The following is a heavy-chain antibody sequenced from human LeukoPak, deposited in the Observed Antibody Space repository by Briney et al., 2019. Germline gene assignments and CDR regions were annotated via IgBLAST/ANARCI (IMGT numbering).Heavy chain of an antibody. CDR1: VGTFSSYA. D-gene: IGHD2-2*01. Sequence: SVNVSCKSSVGTFSSYAISWVRQAPGQGLEWMGGIFSIFGTANYAQKFQGRVTNTADESTSTAYMELSSLRSEDTAVYYCAREFVDCSSTSCYHHFDYWGQGTLVTVSS. CDR3: AREFVDCSSTSCYHHFDY. CDR2: IFSIFGTA. V-gene: IGHV1-69*01. J-gene: IGHJ4*02.